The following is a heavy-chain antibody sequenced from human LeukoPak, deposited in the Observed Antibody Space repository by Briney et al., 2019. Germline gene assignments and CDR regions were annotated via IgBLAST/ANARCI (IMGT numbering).Heavy chain of an antibody. CDR1: GYTFTSYY. V-gene: IGHV1-46*01. D-gene: IGHD3-3*01. J-gene: IGHJ4*02. CDR3: AREERETYYDFWSGYYM. CDR2: INPSGGST. Sequence: GASVKVSCKASGYTFTSYYMHWVRQAPGQGLEWMGIINPSGGSTSYAQKFQGRVTMTRDTSTSTAYMELRSLRSDDTAVYYCAREERETYYDFWSGYYMWGQGTLVTVSS.